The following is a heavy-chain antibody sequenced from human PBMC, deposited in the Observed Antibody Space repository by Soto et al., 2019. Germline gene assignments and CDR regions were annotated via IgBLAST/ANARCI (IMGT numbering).Heavy chain of an antibody. V-gene: IGHV3-30-3*01. CDR1: GFTFSSYA. Sequence: QVQLVESGGGVVQPGRSLRLSCAASGFTFSSYARHWVRQAPGKGLEWVAVISYDGSNKYYADSVKGRFTISRDNSKNTLYLQMNSLRAEDTAVYYCARDWQWPTRGYFDHWGQGTLVTVSS. J-gene: IGHJ4*02. D-gene: IGHD6-19*01. CDR3: ARDWQWPTRGYFDH. CDR2: ISYDGSNK.